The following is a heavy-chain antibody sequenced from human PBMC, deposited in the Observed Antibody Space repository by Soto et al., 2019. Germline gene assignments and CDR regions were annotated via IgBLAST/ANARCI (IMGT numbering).Heavy chain of an antibody. D-gene: IGHD1-26*01. CDR1: GYTFTGYY. CDR3: ARDPHPSGSYYYYFYGIDV. V-gene: IGHV1-2*02. CDR2: INPNSGGT. J-gene: IGHJ6*02. Sequence: ASVKVSCKASGYTFTGYYMHWVRQAPGQGLEWMGWINPNSGGTNYAQKFQGRVTMTRDTSISTAYMELSRLRSDDTAVYYCARDPHPSGSYYYYFYGIDVWGQGTTVTVSS.